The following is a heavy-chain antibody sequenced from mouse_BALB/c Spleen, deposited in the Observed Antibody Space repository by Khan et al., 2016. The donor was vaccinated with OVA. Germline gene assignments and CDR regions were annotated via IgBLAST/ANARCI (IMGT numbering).Heavy chain of an antibody. CDR3: TRPSTTQYDYGMDY. J-gene: IGHJ4*01. Sequence: EVELVESGGGLVQPGGSLKLSCAASGFTFSSYTMSWVRQTPDKRLEWVAFISHGGSSVYYTDTVKGRFTRSRDNAKNTLYLQMSSLKSEDTAMYYCTRPSTTQYDYGMDYWGQGTSVIVSS. CDR2: ISHGGSSV. V-gene: IGHV5-12-2*01. D-gene: IGHD1-1*01. CDR1: GFTFSSYT.